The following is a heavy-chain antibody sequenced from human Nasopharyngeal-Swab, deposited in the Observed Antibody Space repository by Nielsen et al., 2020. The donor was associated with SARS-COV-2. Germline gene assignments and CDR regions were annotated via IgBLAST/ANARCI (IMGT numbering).Heavy chain of an antibody. D-gene: IGHD3-10*01. CDR2: IRSEAYGGTT. Sequence: GGSLRLSCTASGFTFGAYAMSWFRQAPGKGLEWVGFIRSEAYGGTTEYAASVKARFTISRDDSKSIAFLQMNSLKTEDTAVYYCTTGGSTFYPYGSGSYLDYWGQGTLVTVSS. V-gene: IGHV3-49*03. J-gene: IGHJ4*02. CDR3: TTGGSTFYPYGSGSYLDY. CDR1: GFTFGAYA.